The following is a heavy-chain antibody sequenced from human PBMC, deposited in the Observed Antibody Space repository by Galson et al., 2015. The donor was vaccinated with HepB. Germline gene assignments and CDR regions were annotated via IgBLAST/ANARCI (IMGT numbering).Heavy chain of an antibody. V-gene: IGHV1-69*13. CDR1: GGAFCTYA. CDR2: IIPIFGTA. Sequence: SVKVSCKASGGAFCTYAITWVRQAPGQGLEWMGGIIPIFGTANYAQRFQDRVTITADESTNTAYMELSSLRSDDTAVYYCAKTDAAELRWFHPWGPGTLVTVSS. J-gene: IGHJ5*02. D-gene: IGHD6-25*01. CDR3: AKTDAAELRWFHP.